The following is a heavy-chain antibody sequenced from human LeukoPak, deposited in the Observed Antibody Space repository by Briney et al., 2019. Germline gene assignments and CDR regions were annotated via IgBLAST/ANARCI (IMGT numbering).Heavy chain of an antibody. V-gene: IGHV3-48*04. CDR1: GFTFSTYS. CDR2: LSGDSTTI. D-gene: IGHD3-3*01. CDR3: AGNDFWSPGDSGYYMDV. Sequence: PGGSLRLSCAASGFTFSTYSMNWVRRAPGKGLEWISYLSGDSTTIYQADSVKSRFTISRDNAKNTLYLQMNSLRAEDTAVYYCAGNDFWSPGDSGYYMDVWGKGTTVTVSS. J-gene: IGHJ6*03.